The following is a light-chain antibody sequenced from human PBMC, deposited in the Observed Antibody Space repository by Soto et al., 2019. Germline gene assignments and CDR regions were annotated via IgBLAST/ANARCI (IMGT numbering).Light chain of an antibody. CDR1: QNINSRY. J-gene: IGKJ1*01. V-gene: IGKV3-15*01. CDR3: QQYNNWPRT. CDR2: ATS. Sequence: EIGLTQSPGTLSLSPGERATLSCRASQNINSRYLAWYQQKPGQAPRLLIYATSTRATGIPARFSGSRSGTEFTLTISSLQSEDFAVYYCQQYNNWPRTFGQGTKVEIK.